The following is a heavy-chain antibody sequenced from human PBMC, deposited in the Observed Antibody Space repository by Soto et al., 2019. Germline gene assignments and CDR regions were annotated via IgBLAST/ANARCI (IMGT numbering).Heavy chain of an antibody. CDR3: ASYREQLVLYGMDV. D-gene: IGHD6-13*01. V-gene: IGHV1-18*01. CDR1: GYTFTSYV. CDR2: ISAYNVNT. Sequence: QVQLVQSGAEVKKPGASVKVSCKASGYTFTSYVISWVRQAPGQGLEWMGGISAYNVNTNYAQKLQDRVTMTTDTSTTTAYREMRSLRSDDTAVYYCASYREQLVLYGMDVWGQGTTVTVSS. J-gene: IGHJ6*02.